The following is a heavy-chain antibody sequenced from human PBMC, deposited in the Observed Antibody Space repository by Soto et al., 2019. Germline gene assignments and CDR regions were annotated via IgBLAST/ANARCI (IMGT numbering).Heavy chain of an antibody. D-gene: IGHD2-15*01. V-gene: IGHV2-5*02. CDR3: VRSGNCIGMSCYGDAFDV. J-gene: IGHJ3*01. CDR1: GFSLSTAGVG. Sequence: QITLKESGPTLVKPTQTLTLTCSFSGFSLSTAGVGVGWIRQPPGKALEWLALVYWDDDKRYSLSLKSRLYITKDTSRDQVVLTMSNVDPEDTATYFCVRSGNCIGMSCYGDAFDVWGQGTTITVSS. CDR2: VYWDDDK.